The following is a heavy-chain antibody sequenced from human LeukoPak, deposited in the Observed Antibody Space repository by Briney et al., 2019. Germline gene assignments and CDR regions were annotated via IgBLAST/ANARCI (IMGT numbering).Heavy chain of an antibody. CDR3: ARGPTSRGDVDY. CDR2: ISSSSSYT. CDR1: GFTFSDYY. V-gene: IGHV3-11*06. J-gene: IGHJ4*02. D-gene: IGHD2-21*02. Sequence: GGSLRLSCAASGFTFSDYYMSWIRQAPGKGLEWVSYISSSSSYTNYADSVKGRFTISRDNAKNSLYLQTNSLRAEDTAVYYCARGPTSRGDVDYWGQGTLVTVSS.